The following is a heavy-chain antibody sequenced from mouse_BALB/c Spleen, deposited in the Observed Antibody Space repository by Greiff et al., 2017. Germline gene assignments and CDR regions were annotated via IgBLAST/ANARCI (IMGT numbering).Heavy chain of an antibody. Sequence: LVKTGASVKISCKASGFSFTGYYMHWVKQSHGKGLEWIGYISCYNGATNYNQKFKGKATFTVDTSSSTAYMQFNSLTSEDSAVYYCARVGKHALVAYWGQGTLVTVSA. CDR2: ISCYNGAT. CDR1: GFSFTGYY. CDR3: ARVGKHALVAY. V-gene: IGHV1S34*01. J-gene: IGHJ3*01. D-gene: IGHD1-1*01.